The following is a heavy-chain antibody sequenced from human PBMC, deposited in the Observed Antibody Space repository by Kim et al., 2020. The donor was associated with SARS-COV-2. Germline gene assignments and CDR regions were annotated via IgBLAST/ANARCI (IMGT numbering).Heavy chain of an antibody. J-gene: IGHJ4*02. CDR2: IYYSGST. CDR3: ARLETFTYYFDY. V-gene: IGHV4-39*01. CDR1: GGSISSSSYY. D-gene: IGHD3-16*01. Sequence: SETLSLTCTVSGGSISSSSYYWGWIRQPPGKGLEWIGSIYYSGSTYYNPSLKSRVTISVDTSKNQFSLKLSSVTAADTAVYYCARLETFTYYFDYWGQGTLVTVSS.